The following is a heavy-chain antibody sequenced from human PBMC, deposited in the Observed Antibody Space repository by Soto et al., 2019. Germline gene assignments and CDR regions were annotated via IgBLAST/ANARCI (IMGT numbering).Heavy chain of an antibody. CDR2: ISYDGSNK. CDR1: GFTFSSYA. Sequence: GGSLRLSCAASGFTFSSYAMHWVRQAPGKGLEWVAVISYDGSNKYYADSVKGRFTISRDNSKNTLYLQMNSLRAEDTAVYYCARDYARAVCSGGSCYSRFVYYFDYWGQGTLVTVSS. V-gene: IGHV3-30-3*01. J-gene: IGHJ4*02. CDR3: ARDYARAVCSGGSCYSRFVYYFDY. D-gene: IGHD2-15*01.